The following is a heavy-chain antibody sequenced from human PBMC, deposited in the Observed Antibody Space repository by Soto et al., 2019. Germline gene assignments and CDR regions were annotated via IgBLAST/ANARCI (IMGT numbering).Heavy chain of an antibody. V-gene: IGHV1-18*01. D-gene: IGHD4-17*01. CDR1: GYTFTSYG. J-gene: IGHJ3*02. CDR2: ISAYNGNT. Sequence: ASVKVSCKASGYTFTSYGISWVRQAPGQGLEWMGWISAYNGNTDYAQKFQGRVTMTRDTSISTAYMELSSLRSEDTAVYYCATDTTGVGAFDIWGQGTMVTVSS. CDR3: ATDTTGVGAFDI.